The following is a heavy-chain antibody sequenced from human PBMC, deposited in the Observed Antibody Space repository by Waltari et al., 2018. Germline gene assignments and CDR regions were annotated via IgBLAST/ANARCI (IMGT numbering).Heavy chain of an antibody. J-gene: IGHJ6*02. V-gene: IGHV4-4*02. CDR3: ARDCDIAAAACYDGMDV. Sequence: QVQLQESGPGLVKPSGTLSLTCAVSGGSISSSNWWSWVRQPPGKGLEWIREIYHSGSSNYNPYSKSRVTISVEKTKNQFSLKLSSVTDADKAVYDCARDCDIAAAACYDGMDVWGQGTTVTVSS. CDR2: IYHSGSS. CDR1: GGSISSSNW. D-gene: IGHD6-25*01.